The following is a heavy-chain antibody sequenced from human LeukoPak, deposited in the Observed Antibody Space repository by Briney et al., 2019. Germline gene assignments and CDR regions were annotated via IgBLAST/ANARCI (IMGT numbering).Heavy chain of an antibody. CDR2: IWYDGSNK. CDR3: ARDGSSLDY. CDR1: GFTFSSYG. Sequence: GGSLRLSCAASGFTFSSYGMHWVRQAPGKGLEWLAVIWYDGSNKYYADSVKGRFTISRDKSKNTLYLQMNSLRAEDTAVYYCARDGSSLDYWGQGTLVTVSS. D-gene: IGHD6-13*01. V-gene: IGHV3-33*01. J-gene: IGHJ4*02.